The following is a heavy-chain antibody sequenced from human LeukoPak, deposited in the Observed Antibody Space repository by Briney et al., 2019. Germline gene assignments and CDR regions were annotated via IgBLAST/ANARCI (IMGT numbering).Heavy chain of an antibody. CDR2: IIPIFGTA. D-gene: IGHD6-19*01. Sequence: GASVKVSCTASGGTFSSYAISWVRQAPGQGLEWMGGIIPIFGTANYAQKFQGRVTITADESTSTAYMELSSLRSEDTAVYYCATVHYSSGWPHLDYWGQGTLVTVSS. J-gene: IGHJ4*02. CDR1: GGTFSSYA. CDR3: ATVHYSSGWPHLDY. V-gene: IGHV1-69*13.